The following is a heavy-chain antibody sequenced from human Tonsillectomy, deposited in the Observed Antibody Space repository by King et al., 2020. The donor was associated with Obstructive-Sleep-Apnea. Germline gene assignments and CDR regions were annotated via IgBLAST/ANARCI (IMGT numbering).Heavy chain of an antibody. D-gene: IGHD3-16*01. J-gene: IGHJ5*02. CDR2: ISGSGGSI. CDR1: GFTFSSNA. CDR3: AKDLKGAEGWFDP. Sequence: VQSGGSLRLSCAASGFTFSSNAMSWVRQAPGKGLEWVSAISGSGGSIYYADPVKGRFTVSRDNSKNTLYLQMNSLRAEDTAVYYCAKDLKGAEGWFDPWGQGTLVTVSS. V-gene: IGHV3-23*01.